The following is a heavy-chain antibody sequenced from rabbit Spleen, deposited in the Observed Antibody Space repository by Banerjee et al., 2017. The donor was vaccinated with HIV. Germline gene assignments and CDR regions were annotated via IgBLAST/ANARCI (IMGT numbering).Heavy chain of an antibody. CDR1: GFSFSSNW. CDR2: IDTNDGDT. D-gene: IGHD1-1*01. J-gene: IGHJ6*01. Sequence: LEESGGGLVKPGGTLTLTCTVSGFSFSSNWICWVRQAPGKGLEWIACIDTNDGDTDYANWPKGRFTISKTSSTTVTLQVTRLTAADTATYFCARDTSSSFSSYGMDLWAQGPWSPS. V-gene: IGHV1S45*01. CDR3: ARDTSSSFSSYGMDL.